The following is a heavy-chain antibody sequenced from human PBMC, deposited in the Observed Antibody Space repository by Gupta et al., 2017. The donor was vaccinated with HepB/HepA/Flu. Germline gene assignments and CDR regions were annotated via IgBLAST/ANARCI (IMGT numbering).Heavy chain of an antibody. CDR3: ARISHSGWSERQGVVILSGFDY. V-gene: IGHV2-26*01. CDR2: IFSNDEK. J-gene: IGHJ4*02. D-gene: IGHD3-3*01. CDR1: GFSLSNARMG. Sequence: QVTLKESGPVLVKPTETLTLTCTVSGFSLSNARMGVSWIRQPPGKALEWLAHIFSNDEKSYSTSLKSRLTISKDTSKSQVVLTMTNMDPVDTATYYCARISHSGWSERQGVVILSGFDYWGQGTLVTVSS.